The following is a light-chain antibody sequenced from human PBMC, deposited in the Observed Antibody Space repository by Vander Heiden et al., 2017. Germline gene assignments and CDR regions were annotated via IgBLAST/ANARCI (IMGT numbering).Light chain of an antibody. CDR2: DVS. J-gene: IGLJ1*01. Sequence: QSALTQPPSVSASPGQSLTISCTGTSSDVGGYNYVSWYQQHPGKAPKLMIYDVSNRPSGVSNRVSGSKSGNTASLTISGLQAEDEADYYCSSYTSSSTYVFGTGTKVTVL. V-gene: IGLV2-14*01. CDR1: SSDVGGYNY. CDR3: SSYTSSSTYV.